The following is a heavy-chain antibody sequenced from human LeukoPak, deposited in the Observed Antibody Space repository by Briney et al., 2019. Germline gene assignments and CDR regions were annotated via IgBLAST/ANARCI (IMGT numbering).Heavy chain of an antibody. J-gene: IGHJ3*02. CDR2: IYTSGST. CDR3: ARGLGYCSSTSCPTDAFDI. CDR1: GGSISSGSYY. D-gene: IGHD2-2*01. V-gene: IGHV4-61*02. Sequence: SQTLSLTCTVSGGSISSGSYYWSWIRQPAGKGLEWIGRIYTSGSTNYNLSLKSRVTISVDTSKNQFSLKLSSVTAADTAVYYCARGLGYCSSTSCPTDAFDIWGQGTMVPSLQ.